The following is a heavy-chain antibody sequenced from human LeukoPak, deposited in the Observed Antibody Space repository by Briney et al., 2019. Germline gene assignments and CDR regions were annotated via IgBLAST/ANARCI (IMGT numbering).Heavy chain of an antibody. CDR2: IKQDGSEK. V-gene: IGHV3-7*01. CDR3: ARDRMVVAATYDSHGMDV. J-gene: IGHJ6*02. D-gene: IGHD2-15*01. CDR1: GFTFSSYW. Sequence: PGGSLRLSCAASGFTFSSYWMSWVRQAPGKGLEWVANIKQDGSEKYYVDSVKGRFTISRDNAKNSLYLQMNSLRAEDTAVYYCARDRMVVAATYDSHGMDVWGQGTTVTVSS.